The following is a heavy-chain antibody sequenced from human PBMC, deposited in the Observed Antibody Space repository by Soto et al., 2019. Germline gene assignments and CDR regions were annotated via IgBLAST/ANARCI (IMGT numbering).Heavy chain of an antibody. D-gene: IGHD1-1*01. CDR1: GFTFSSYS. J-gene: IGHJ6*02. CDR2: ISSSSSYI. V-gene: IGHV3-21*01. Sequence: VGSLRLSCAASGFTFSSYSMNWVRQAPGKGLEWVSSISSSSSYIYYADSVKGRFTISRDNAKNSLYLQMNSLRAEDTAVYYCARDPQQFYYYGMDVWGQGTTVTVSS. CDR3: ARDPQQFYYYGMDV.